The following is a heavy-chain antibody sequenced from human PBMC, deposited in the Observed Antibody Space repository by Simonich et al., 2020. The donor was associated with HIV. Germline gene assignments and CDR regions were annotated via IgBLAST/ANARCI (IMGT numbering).Heavy chain of an antibody. CDR1: GGSISSSNW. J-gene: IGHJ4*02. CDR3: ARDEARIAAAGTQD. V-gene: IGHV4-4*02. Sequence: QVQLQESGPGLVKPSGTLSLTCAVSGGSISSSNWWSWVRQPPGRGREWIGEIYHSGSTNYHPSRKGRVTISVDKSKNQFSLKLSSVTAADTAVYYCARDEARIAAAGTQDWGQGTLVTVSS. D-gene: IGHD6-13*01. CDR2: IYHSGST.